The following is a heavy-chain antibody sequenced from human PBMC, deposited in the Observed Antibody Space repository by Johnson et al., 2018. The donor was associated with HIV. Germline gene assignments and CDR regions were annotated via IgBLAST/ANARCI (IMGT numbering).Heavy chain of an antibody. Sequence: VQLVESGGGVVQPGGSQRLSCAASGFTFNNYGMHWVRQAPGKGLEWVAFIWYDGSNKYYADSVKGRFTISRDNSKNTLYLQMNGLRPVDTAVYYCARDWDWGGAFDIWGQGTMVTVSS. V-gene: IGHV3-30*02. D-gene: IGHD3/OR15-3a*01. CDR3: ARDWDWGGAFDI. CDR1: GFTFNNYG. J-gene: IGHJ3*02. CDR2: IWYDGSNK.